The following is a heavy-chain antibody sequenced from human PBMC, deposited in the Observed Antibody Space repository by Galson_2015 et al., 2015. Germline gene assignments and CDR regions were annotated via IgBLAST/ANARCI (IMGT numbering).Heavy chain of an antibody. CDR1: GFTFSSYG. CDR2: ITYVGSNK. D-gene: IGHD6-25*01. V-gene: IGHV3-30*18. CDR3: AKGLFQRIVVKERGPGFDP. J-gene: IGHJ5*02. Sequence: SLRLSCAASGFTFSSYGMHWVRQAPGKGLEWVAVITYVGSNKYYADSVKGRFTISRDNSKNTLYLQMNSLRAEDTAVYYCAKGLFQRIVVKERGPGFDPWGQGTLVTVSS.